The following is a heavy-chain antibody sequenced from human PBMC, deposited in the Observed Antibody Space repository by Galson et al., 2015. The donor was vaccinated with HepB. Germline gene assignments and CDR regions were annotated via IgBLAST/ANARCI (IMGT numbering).Heavy chain of an antibody. CDR1: GYSFTSYW. CDR3: ARPGPAPFLPYDYVWGSYLEPPSDDAFDI. V-gene: IGHV5-51*01. D-gene: IGHD3-16*02. Sequence: QSGAEVKKPGESLKISCKGSGYSFTSYWIGWVRQMPGKGLEWMGIIYPGDSDTRYSPSFQGQVTISADKSISTAYLQWSSLKASDTAMYYCARPGPAPFLPYDYVWGSYLEPPSDDAFDIWGQGTMVTVSS. J-gene: IGHJ3*02. CDR2: IYPGDSDT.